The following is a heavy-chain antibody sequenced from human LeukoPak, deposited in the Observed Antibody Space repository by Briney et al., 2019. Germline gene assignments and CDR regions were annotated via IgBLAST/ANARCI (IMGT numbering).Heavy chain of an antibody. Sequence: GGSLRLSCAASGFTFSSYAMHWVRQAPGKGLEWVAVISYDGSNKYYADSVKGRFTISRDNSKNTLYLQMNSLRAEDTAVYYCAREEYSYGNRYWGEGTLVTVSS. D-gene: IGHD5-18*01. V-gene: IGHV3-30*04. CDR3: AREEYSYGNRY. CDR2: ISYDGSNK. J-gene: IGHJ4*02. CDR1: GFTFSSYA.